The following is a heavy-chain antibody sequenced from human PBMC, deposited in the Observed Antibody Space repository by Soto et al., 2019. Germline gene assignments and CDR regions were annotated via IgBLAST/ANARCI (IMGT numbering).Heavy chain of an antibody. CDR3: AGQTFTIAAASHGRSNWFDP. Sequence: PSETLSLTCSASGGSITSSSHFWGWVRQPPGKGLEWIGTIYFTGNTYYTPSLKSRLTMSIDTSENEFSLRLNSVTAADTAVYYCAGQTFTIAAASHGRSNWFDPWGPGTLVTVSS. CDR2: IYFTGNT. D-gene: IGHD6-25*01. V-gene: IGHV4-39*01. CDR1: GGSITSSSHF. J-gene: IGHJ5*02.